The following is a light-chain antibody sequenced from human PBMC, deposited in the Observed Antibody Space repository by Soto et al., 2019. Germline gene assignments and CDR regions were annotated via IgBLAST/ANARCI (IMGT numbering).Light chain of an antibody. CDR3: ISYTSDDVRYV. Sequence: QSVLTQPASVSGTPGQSITISCTGSNSGVGIYDFVSWYQHHPGRAPKLIVSEVSHRPSGVSNRFSGSKSGNTASLTISGLQSEDEADYYCISYTSDDVRYVFGTGTKVTVL. CDR1: NSGVGIYDF. V-gene: IGLV2-14*01. CDR2: EVS. J-gene: IGLJ1*01.